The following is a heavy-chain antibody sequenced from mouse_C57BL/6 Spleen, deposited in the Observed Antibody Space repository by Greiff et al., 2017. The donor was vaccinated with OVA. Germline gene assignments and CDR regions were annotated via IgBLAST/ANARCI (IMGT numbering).Heavy chain of an antibody. CDR1: GYTFTSYW. V-gene: IGHV1-61*01. Sequence: VKLQQPGAELVRPGSSVKLSCKASGYTFTSYWMDWVKQRPGQGLEWIGNIYPSDSETHYNQKFKDKATLTVDKSSSTAYMQLSSLTSEDSAVYYCAREGYGNFDYWGQGTTLTVSS. D-gene: IGHD2-1*01. CDR2: IYPSDSET. J-gene: IGHJ2*01. CDR3: AREGYGNFDY.